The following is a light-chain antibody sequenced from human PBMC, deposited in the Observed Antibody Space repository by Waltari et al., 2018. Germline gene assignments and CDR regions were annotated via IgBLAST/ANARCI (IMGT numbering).Light chain of an antibody. CDR3: QRYVRLPAT. CDR1: QSVGKY. CDR2: HTS. V-gene: IGKV3-20*01. Sequence: IVLTQSPGTLSLSPGQRAPLSCRASQSVGKYVAWYRQRPGQPPRLLIDHTSIRARGIRDRCSGIGSGTDFSLTIRRLEPEEFELYHCQRYVRLPATFGQGTKVEVK. J-gene: IGKJ1*01.